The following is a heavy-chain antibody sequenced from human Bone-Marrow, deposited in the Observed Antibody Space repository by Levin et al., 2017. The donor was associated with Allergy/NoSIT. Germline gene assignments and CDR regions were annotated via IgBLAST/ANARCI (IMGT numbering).Heavy chain of an antibody. D-gene: IGHD3-22*01. Sequence: PGGSLRLSCLVSGFGFSSYSMNWVRQAPGKGLEWVAYISSSGTTIYYEGSVEGRFTISRDNAKKSVHLQMNSLRVEDTAVYYCARDYYYDSSGYSGFDVWGQGTTVTVSS. V-gene: IGHV3-48*01. J-gene: IGHJ3*01. CDR1: GFGFSSYS. CDR3: ARDYYYDSSGYSGFDV. CDR2: ISSSGTTI.